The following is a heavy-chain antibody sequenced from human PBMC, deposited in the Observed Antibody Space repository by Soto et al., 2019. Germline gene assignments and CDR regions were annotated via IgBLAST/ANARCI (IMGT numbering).Heavy chain of an antibody. CDR1: GYSFTSYW. D-gene: IGHD2-2*01. CDR3: VLVVVVPAATNWFDP. Sequence: GESLKISCKGSGYSFTSYWISWVRQMPGKGLEWMGRIDPSDSYTNYSPSFQGHVTISADKSISTAYLQWSSLKASDTAMYYCVLVVVVPAATNWFDPWGQRTLVTVSS. V-gene: IGHV5-10-1*01. CDR2: IDPSDSYT. J-gene: IGHJ5*02.